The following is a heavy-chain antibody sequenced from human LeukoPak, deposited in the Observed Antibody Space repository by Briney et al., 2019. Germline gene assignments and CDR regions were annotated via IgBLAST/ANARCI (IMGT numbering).Heavy chain of an antibody. CDR2: SYPGDSGP. Sequence: GESLKLSCKGSGYSFSSYWIGCVRQMPRKGLVGMGISYPGDSGPSYSPSFQGQVTISVDKSNSTAFLQLSSLRASDTAIYYWARHPPLPGRGVLDYYYTDGWGKGTTVTVSS. CDR3: ARHPPLPGRGVLDYYYTDG. D-gene: IGHD3-10*01. V-gene: IGHV5-51*01. J-gene: IGHJ6*03. CDR1: GYSFSSYW.